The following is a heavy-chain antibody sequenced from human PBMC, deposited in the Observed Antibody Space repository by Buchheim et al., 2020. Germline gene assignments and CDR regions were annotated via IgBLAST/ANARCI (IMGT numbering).Heavy chain of an antibody. CDR2: ISSTNAYM. J-gene: IGHJ4*02. Sequence: EVQLVESGGGLVKPGGSLRLSCAASGFIVSGYSMNWVRQAPGKGLEWVSSISSTNAYMHYADSVKGRFTISREHAKNSMYPQMRSLRAEDTAVYYCARLNRAMALDYWGQG. D-gene: IGHD2/OR15-2a*01. CDR3: ARLNRAMALDY. V-gene: IGHV3-21*01. CDR1: GFIVSGYS.